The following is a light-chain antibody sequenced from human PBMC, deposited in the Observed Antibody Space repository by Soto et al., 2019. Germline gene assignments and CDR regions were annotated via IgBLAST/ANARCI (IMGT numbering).Light chain of an antibody. CDR1: QSVGSY. CDR2: DAS. Sequence: EIVLTQSPATLSLSPGDGATLSCRASQSVGSYLAWYQQKSGQAPRLLIYDASNRATGIPARFSGRGSGTDFTLTISSLEPEDCGIYYCQQRNNWSFGQGTKLEIK. J-gene: IGKJ2*01. CDR3: QQRNNWS. V-gene: IGKV3-11*01.